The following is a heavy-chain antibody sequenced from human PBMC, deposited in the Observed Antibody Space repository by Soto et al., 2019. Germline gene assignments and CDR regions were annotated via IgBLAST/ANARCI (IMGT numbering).Heavy chain of an antibody. CDR3: VRDGTKTLRAWFDP. CDR2: IYATGTT. CDR1: GASISGFY. V-gene: IGHV4-4*07. J-gene: IGHJ5*02. D-gene: IGHD1-1*01. Sequence: LSLTCTVSGASISGFYWSWIRKSAGKGLEWIGRIYATGTTDYNPSLKSRVMMSVDTSKKQFSLKLRSVTAADTAVYYCVRDGTKTLRAWFDPWGQGISVTVSS.